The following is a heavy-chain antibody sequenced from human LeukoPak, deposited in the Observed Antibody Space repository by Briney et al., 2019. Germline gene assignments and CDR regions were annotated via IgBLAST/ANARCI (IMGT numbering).Heavy chain of an antibody. CDR3: ASHSYYYDSSGTHPGYYYYYMDV. Sequence: GESLKISCKGSGYSFTSYWIGWVRQMPGKGLEWMGIIYPGDSDTSYSPSFQGQVTISADKSISTAYLQWSSLKASDTAMYYCASHSYYYDSSGTHPGYYYYYMDVWGKGTTVTVSS. D-gene: IGHD3-22*01. J-gene: IGHJ6*03. V-gene: IGHV5-51*01. CDR2: IYPGDSDT. CDR1: GYSFTSYW.